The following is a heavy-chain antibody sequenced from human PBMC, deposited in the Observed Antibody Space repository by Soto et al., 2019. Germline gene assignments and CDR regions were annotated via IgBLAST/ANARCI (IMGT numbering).Heavy chain of an antibody. V-gene: IGHV3-13*02. CDR3: ATADSGRLPRRADYYYALDV. CDR2: FGAPRQP. Sequence: GGGLRLSCSASGFTFSDYDMHWGRQAAGKGLDWVSTFGAPRQPNSRRSVKALFAIATENARNSIFLQMNSVTVGHTAVYYCATADSGRLPRRADYYYALDVWGQGTKVTVSS. CDR1: GFTFSDYD. J-gene: IGHJ6*02. D-gene: IGHD2-15*01.